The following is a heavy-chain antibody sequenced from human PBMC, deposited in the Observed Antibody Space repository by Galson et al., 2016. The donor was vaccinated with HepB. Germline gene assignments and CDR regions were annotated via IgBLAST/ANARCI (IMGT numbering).Heavy chain of an antibody. CDR2: ITSDGSDA. Sequence: SLRLSCAASGFIFNSFWMHWVRQAPGKGLVWVSRITSDGSDATYADSVQGRFTISRDNAKKTLYLQMNSLRVEDTAVYYCVRVHYGSGSALQFWGQGTRVIVSS. D-gene: IGHD3-10*01. V-gene: IGHV3-74*03. CDR1: GFIFNSFW. CDR3: VRVHYGSGSALQF. J-gene: IGHJ3*01.